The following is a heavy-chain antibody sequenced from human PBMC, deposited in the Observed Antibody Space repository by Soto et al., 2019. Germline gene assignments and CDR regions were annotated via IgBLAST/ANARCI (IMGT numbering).Heavy chain of an antibody. CDR3: AKARDWQLVWDY. Sequence: GGSLRLSCEASGFTFSSYALSWVRQTPGKGLEWVSTISDSGSTYYADSVKGRFTISRDNSKNTLSLHVDSLRVEDTAIYYCAKARDWQLVWDYWGQGTLVTVSS. CDR1: GFTFSSYA. D-gene: IGHD6-6*01. J-gene: IGHJ4*02. V-gene: IGHV3-23*01. CDR2: ISDSGST.